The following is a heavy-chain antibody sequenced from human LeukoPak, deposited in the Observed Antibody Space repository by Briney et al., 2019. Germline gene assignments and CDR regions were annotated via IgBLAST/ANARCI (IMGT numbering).Heavy chain of an antibody. CDR3: ARHGFSLYNWNYVVAY. D-gene: IGHD1-7*01. J-gene: IGHJ4*02. Sequence: SQTLSLTCTVSGGSISSGSYYWGWIRQPPGKGLEWIGSIYYSGSTYYNPSLKSRVTISVDTSKNQFSLKLSSVTAADTAVYYCARHGFSLYNWNYVVAYWGQETLVTVSS. CDR2: IYYSGST. V-gene: IGHV4-39*01. CDR1: GGSISSGSYY.